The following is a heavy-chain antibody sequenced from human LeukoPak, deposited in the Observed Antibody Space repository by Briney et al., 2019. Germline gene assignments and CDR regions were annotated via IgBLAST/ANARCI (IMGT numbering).Heavy chain of an antibody. Sequence: GGSLRLSCAASGLTFSSYWMSWVRQAPGKGLEWVANIKQDGSEKYYVDSVKGRFTISRDNAKNSLYLQMNSLRAEDTAVYYCARDVRGFWSGNSYPPVFDYWGQGTLVTVST. CDR1: GLTFSSYW. CDR2: IKQDGSEK. D-gene: IGHD3-3*01. CDR3: ARDVRGFWSGNSYPPVFDY. V-gene: IGHV3-7*01. J-gene: IGHJ4*02.